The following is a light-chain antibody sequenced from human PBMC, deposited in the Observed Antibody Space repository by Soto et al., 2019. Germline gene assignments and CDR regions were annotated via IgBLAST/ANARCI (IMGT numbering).Light chain of an antibody. Sequence: DIQLTQSPSFLSASVGGRVTITCRASQSISSYLNWYQQKPGKAPKLLIYAASSLQSGVPSRFSGSGSGTDFTLTITSLQPEDFATYYCQQSYSSPITFGQGTRLEIK. CDR3: QQSYSSPIT. V-gene: IGKV1-39*01. J-gene: IGKJ5*01. CDR1: QSISSY. CDR2: AAS.